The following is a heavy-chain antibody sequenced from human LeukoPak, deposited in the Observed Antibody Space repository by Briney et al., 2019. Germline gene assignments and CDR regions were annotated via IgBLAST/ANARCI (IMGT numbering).Heavy chain of an antibody. D-gene: IGHD6-19*01. J-gene: IGHJ4*02. CDR3: ARWVRGLVDY. CDR2: IYYSGST. V-gene: IGHV4-59*01. Sequence: SETLSLTCTVSGGSISGYYWSWIRRPPGKGLEWIGYIYYSGSTNYNPSLKSRVIISVDTSKNQFSLKMSSVTAADTAVYYCARWVRGLVDYWGQGTLVTVSS. CDR1: GGSISGYY.